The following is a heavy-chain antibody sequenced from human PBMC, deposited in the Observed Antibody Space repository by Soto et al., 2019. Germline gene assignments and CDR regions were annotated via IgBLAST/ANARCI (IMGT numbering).Heavy chain of an antibody. Sequence: QVQLVQSGAEGKKPGASVKVSCKASGYTFTSYGVSWVRQAPGQGLEWMGWISCYNGNTNYAQKLQGRVTMTTDTSTSTDYMELRSLRSDDTAVYYCARAGKYYYGSGSPYYYGMDVWGQGITVTVSS. V-gene: IGHV1-18*04. CDR3: ARAGKYYYGSGSPYYYGMDV. J-gene: IGHJ6*02. CDR2: ISCYNGNT. D-gene: IGHD3-10*01. CDR1: GYTFTSYG.